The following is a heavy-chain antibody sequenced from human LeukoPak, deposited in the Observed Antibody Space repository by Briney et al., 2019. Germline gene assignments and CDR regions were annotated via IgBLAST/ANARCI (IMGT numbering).Heavy chain of an antibody. CDR1: GGSIRSSYYY. CDR2: IYDSGST. Sequence: SETLSLTCTVSGGSIRSSYYYWGWIRQPPGKGLEWIGSIYDSGSTYYNPSLKSRVTISVDTSKNQFSLKLSSVTAADTAVYYCARGPQVTHRGYGMDVWGQGTTVTVSS. D-gene: IGHD4-23*01. V-gene: IGHV4-39*01. CDR3: ARGPQVTHRGYGMDV. J-gene: IGHJ6*02.